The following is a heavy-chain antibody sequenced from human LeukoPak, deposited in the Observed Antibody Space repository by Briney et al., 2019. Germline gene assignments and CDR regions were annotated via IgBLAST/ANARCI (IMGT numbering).Heavy chain of an antibody. CDR2: IYHSGST. Sequence: PSETLSLTCAVSGYSISSGYYWGWIRQPPGKGLEWIGSIYHSGSTYYNPSLKSRVTISVDTSKNQFSLKLSSVTAADTAVYYRARQARYCSGGSCYYYYMDVWGKGTTVTVSS. CDR3: ARQARYCSGGSCYYYYMDV. V-gene: IGHV4-38-2*01. D-gene: IGHD2-15*01. CDR1: GYSISSGYY. J-gene: IGHJ6*03.